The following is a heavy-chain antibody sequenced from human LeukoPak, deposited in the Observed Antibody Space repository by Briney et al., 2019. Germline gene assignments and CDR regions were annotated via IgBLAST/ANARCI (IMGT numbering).Heavy chain of an antibody. CDR2: TYYRSQWYN. D-gene: IGHD1-26*01. CDR1: GDSVSSNSAV. Sequence: SQTLSLTCAISGDSVSSNSAVWSWIRQSPSRGLEWLGRTYYRSQWYNEYGVYVRGRITINSNTSKNQFSLHLNSVTPEDTAIYYCARWVGSAGRFDNWGQGTLVTVSS. V-gene: IGHV6-1*01. J-gene: IGHJ4*02. CDR3: ARWVGSAGRFDN.